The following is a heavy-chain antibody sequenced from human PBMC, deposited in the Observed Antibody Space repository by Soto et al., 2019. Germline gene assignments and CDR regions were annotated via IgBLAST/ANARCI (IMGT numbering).Heavy chain of an antibody. CDR2: IYPGDSGT. V-gene: IGHV5-51*01. D-gene: IGHD1-1*01. Sequence: EVQLVQSGEEVKKPGESLKISCKASGYTFIHYWIGWVRQMPGKGLEWMGIIYPGDSGTRYSPSFQGQVTISADKSVRPVSLQWSSLKASDTAMYYCARSRIAGRHDPPIDYWGQGTLVTVSS. CDR3: ARSRIAGRHDPPIDY. J-gene: IGHJ4*02. CDR1: GYTFIHYW.